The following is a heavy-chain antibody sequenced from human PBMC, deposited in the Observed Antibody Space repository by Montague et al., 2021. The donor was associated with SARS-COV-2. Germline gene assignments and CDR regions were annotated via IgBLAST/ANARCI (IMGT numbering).Heavy chain of an antibody. CDR1: GGSFGDDH. CDR2: IKQSGST. D-gene: IGHD3-22*01. V-gene: IGHV4-34*01. Sequence: SETLSLTCGVYGGSFGDDHWSWIRQPPGKGLEWIGDIKQSGSTNYNPSLKSRVTISVDTSRNQFSLKLTSVTAADTAVYFCARGHLSVSMIVVVFTSASYYFDSGGQGALVTVSS. J-gene: IGHJ4*02. CDR3: ARGHLSVSMIVVVFTSASYYFDS.